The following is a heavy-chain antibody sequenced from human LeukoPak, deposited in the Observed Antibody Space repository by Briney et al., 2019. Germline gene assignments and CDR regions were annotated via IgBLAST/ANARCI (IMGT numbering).Heavy chain of an antibody. CDR2: MNPNSGNT. V-gene: IGHV1-8*01. CDR1: GYTFTSCD. D-gene: IGHD6-19*01. CDR3: TRGSSGRLDN. Sequence: ASLKVSCKASGYTFTSCDINWVRQAPGQGLEWMGWMNPNSGNTDYGQSFQGRITMTRDISIGTAYMELSNLTSEDTAIYYCTRGSSGRLDNWGQGTLVIVSP. J-gene: IGHJ4*02.